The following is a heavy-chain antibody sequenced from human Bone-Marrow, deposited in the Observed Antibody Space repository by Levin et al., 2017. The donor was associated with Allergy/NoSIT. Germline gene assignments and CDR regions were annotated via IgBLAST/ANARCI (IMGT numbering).Heavy chain of an antibody. CDR2: ISDSGGST. V-gene: IGHV3-23*01. CDR1: GFTFSTYA. J-gene: IGHJ4*02. Sequence: GGSLRLSCAASGFTFSTYAMNWVRQAPGKGLEWVSGISDSGGSTYYADSVKGWLTISRDNSKNTLYLQMNNLRAEDTATYYCPKDRYCTTTTGPVDYWGQGILVTVAS. CDR3: PKDRYCTTTTGPVDY. D-gene: IGHD2-2*01.